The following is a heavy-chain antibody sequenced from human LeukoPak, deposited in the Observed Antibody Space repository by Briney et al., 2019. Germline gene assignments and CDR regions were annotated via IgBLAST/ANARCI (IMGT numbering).Heavy chain of an antibody. J-gene: IGHJ5*02. CDR3: ARGDIVVVVAGAKENWFDP. CDR2: INPNSGGT. CDR1: GYTFTCYY. D-gene: IGHD2-15*01. Sequence: ASVKVSCKASGYTFTCYYMHWVRQAPGQGLEWMGWINPNSGGTNYAQKFQGRVTMTRDTSISTAYMELSRLRSDDTAVYYCARGDIVVVVAGAKENWFDPWGQGTLVTVSS. V-gene: IGHV1-2*02.